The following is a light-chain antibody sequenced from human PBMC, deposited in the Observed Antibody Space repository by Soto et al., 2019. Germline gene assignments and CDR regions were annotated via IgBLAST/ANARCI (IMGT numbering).Light chain of an antibody. CDR1: HNDIGTYDY. CDR3: SSFTSDRIYV. J-gene: IGLJ1*01. Sequence: QSALTQPTSVSGSPGQSITISCTGNHNDIGTYDYVSWYQQHPGRAPRLLIYGVTTRPSGISDRFSASKSGLTASLTISGLQPEDDADYYCSSFTSDRIYVFGPGTKVTV. V-gene: IGLV2-14*03. CDR2: GVT.